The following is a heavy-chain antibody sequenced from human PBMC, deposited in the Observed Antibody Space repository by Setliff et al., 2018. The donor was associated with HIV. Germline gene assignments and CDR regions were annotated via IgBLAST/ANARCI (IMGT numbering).Heavy chain of an antibody. CDR3: ARDPDYYDSSGPDDAFDI. CDR1: GFTFSDYY. D-gene: IGHD3-22*01. Sequence: GESLRLSCAASGFTFSDYYMSWIRQAPGKGLEWVSYISSSGSTIYYADSVKGRFTISRDNAKNSLYLQMNSLRAEDTAVYYCARDPDYYDSSGPDDAFDIWGQGTMVTVSS. V-gene: IGHV3-11*04. J-gene: IGHJ3*02. CDR2: ISSSGSTI.